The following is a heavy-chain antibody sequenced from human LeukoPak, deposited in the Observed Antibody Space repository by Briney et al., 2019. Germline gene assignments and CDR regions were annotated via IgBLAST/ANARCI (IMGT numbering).Heavy chain of an antibody. CDR2: IYTSGST. Sequence: PSETLSLTCSASGGSISSYYWNWIRQPAGKGLEWIGRIYTSGSTNYNPSLKSRVTMSVDTSKNQFSLKLSSVTAADTAVYYCARAEPYYYDSSGYYYEPPLDYWGQGTLVTVSS. J-gene: IGHJ4*02. CDR3: ARAEPYYYDSSGYYYEPPLDY. CDR1: GGSISSYY. D-gene: IGHD3-22*01. V-gene: IGHV4-4*07.